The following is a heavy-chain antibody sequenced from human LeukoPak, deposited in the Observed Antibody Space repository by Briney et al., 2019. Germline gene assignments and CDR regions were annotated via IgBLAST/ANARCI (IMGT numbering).Heavy chain of an antibody. Sequence: PGGSLRLSCAASGFTFDDYAMHWVRQAPGKGLEWVSLISGDGGSTYYADSVKGRFTISRDNSKNSLYLQMNSLRTEDTALYYCAKDIQPPMVYCSGGSCYSRGFDYWGQGTLVTVSS. D-gene: IGHD2-15*01. V-gene: IGHV3-43*02. CDR1: GFTFDDYA. CDR2: ISGDGGST. J-gene: IGHJ4*02. CDR3: AKDIQPPMVYCSGGSCYSRGFDY.